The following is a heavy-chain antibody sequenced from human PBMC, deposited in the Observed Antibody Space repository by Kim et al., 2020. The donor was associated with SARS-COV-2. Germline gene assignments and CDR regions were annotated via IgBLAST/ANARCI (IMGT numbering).Heavy chain of an antibody. CDR2: IIPIFGTA. CDR1: GGTFSSYA. V-gene: IGHV1-69*13. Sequence: SVKVSCKASGGTFSSYAISWVRQAPGQGLEWMGGIIPIFGTANYAQKFQGRVTITADESTSTAYMELSSLRSEDTAVYYCASSFDMGYDFWSGYRPHYYYYGMDVWGQGTTVTVSS. D-gene: IGHD3-3*01. CDR3: ASSFDMGYDFWSGYRPHYYYYGMDV. J-gene: IGHJ6*02.